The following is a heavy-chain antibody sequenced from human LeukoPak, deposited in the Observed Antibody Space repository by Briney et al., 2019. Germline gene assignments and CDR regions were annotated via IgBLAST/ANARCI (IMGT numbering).Heavy chain of an antibody. Sequence: GASVKVSCKASGYTFTSYGISWVRQAPGQGLEWMGWISAYNGNTNYAQKLQGRVTMTTDTSTSTAYMELRSLRSDDTAVYYCARDHDYVWGSYRSGSPPPRDWGQGTLVTVSS. D-gene: IGHD3-16*02. CDR1: GYTFTSYG. CDR2: ISAYNGNT. CDR3: ARDHDYVWGSYRSGSPPPRD. V-gene: IGHV1-18*01. J-gene: IGHJ4*02.